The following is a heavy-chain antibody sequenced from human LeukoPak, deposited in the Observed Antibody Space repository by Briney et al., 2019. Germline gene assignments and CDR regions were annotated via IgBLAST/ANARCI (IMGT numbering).Heavy chain of an antibody. CDR3: VREYSSSSGRAFDI. V-gene: IGHV3-48*02. CDR1: GFTLSTYT. D-gene: IGHD6-6*01. J-gene: IGHJ3*02. CDR2: ISSSSSTI. Sequence: PGGSLRLSCAASGFTLSTYTMNWVRQAPGKGLQWFSYISSSSSTIYYADSVKGRFTISRDNAKNSLYLQMNSLRDEDTAVYYCVREYSSSSGRAFDIWGQGTMVTVSS.